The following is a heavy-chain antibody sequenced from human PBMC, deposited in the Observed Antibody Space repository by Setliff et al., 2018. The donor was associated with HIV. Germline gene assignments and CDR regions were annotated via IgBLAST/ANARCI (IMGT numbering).Heavy chain of an antibody. V-gene: IGHV1-46*01. CDR3: ARDGYYDSSGYSAFDI. CDR1: GYTFSNYY. J-gene: IGHJ3*02. D-gene: IGHD3-22*01. CDR2: INPGGDYR. Sequence: ASVKVSCKASGYTFSNYYVHWVRQAPGQGLEWMGMINPGGDYRSYTQKFQGRINLATASSTSTVYMELSSLRYEDTAVYYCARDGYYDSSGYSAFDIWGQGTMVTVSS.